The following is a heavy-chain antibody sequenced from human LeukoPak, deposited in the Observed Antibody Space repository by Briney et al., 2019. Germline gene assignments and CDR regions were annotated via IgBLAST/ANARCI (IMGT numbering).Heavy chain of an antibody. J-gene: IGHJ4*02. CDR1: GYTFTGYY. CDR2: INPNSGGT. V-gene: IGHV1-2*02. CDR3: ARDNANYYDSSGYYHFGY. Sequence: ASVKVSCKASGYTFTGYYMHWVRQAPGQGLEWMGWINPNSGGTNYAQKFQGRVTMTRDTSISTAYMELSRLRSDDTAVYYCARDNANYYDSSGYYHFGYWGQGTLVTVSS. D-gene: IGHD3-22*01.